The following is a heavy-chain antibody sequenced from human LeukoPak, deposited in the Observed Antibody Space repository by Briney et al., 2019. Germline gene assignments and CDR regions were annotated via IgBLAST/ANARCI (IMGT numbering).Heavy chain of an antibody. D-gene: IGHD2-21*02. CDR2: ISGSGGST. V-gene: IGHV3-23*01. J-gene: IGHJ2*01. CDR1: GGSISSYY. Sequence: ETLSLTCTVSGGSISSYYWSWVRQAPGKGLEWVSAISGSGGSTYYADSVKGRFTISRDNSKNTLYLQMNSLRAEDTAVYYCAKDAIVVVTNEGYFDLWGRGTLVTVSS. CDR3: AKDAIVVVTNEGYFDL.